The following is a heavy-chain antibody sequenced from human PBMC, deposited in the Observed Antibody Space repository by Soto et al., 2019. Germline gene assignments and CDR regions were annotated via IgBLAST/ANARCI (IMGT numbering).Heavy chain of an antibody. CDR2: ISAYDGNT. J-gene: IGHJ6*02. Sequence: QAQLVQSGAEVKKPGASVKVSCKASGYTFTSYGIDWVRQAPGQGLEWLGWISAYDGNTKYAQNLQGRVSLTTDTSTTTDYIELRSLRSDDTAMYFCARGGYYDSSGSRDYYYYGMNVWGQGTAVTASS. V-gene: IGHV1-18*01. D-gene: IGHD3-22*01. CDR1: GYTFTSYG. CDR3: ARGGYYDSSGSRDYYYYGMNV.